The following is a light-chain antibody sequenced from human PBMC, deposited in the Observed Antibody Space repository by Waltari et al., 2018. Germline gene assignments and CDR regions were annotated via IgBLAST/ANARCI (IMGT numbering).Light chain of an antibody. CDR3: MQSLHTPLT. V-gene: IGKV2-28*01. Sequence: DIVMTQSPLSLSVTPGEPASISSRSRQSLLHRNGYNYLDWYLQKPGQSPPLLVYLGSNRASGVPDRFSGSGSGTDFTLKISRVEADDVGVYYCMQSLHTPLTFGQGTKVEI. J-gene: IGKJ1*01. CDR2: LGS. CDR1: QSLLHRNGYNY.